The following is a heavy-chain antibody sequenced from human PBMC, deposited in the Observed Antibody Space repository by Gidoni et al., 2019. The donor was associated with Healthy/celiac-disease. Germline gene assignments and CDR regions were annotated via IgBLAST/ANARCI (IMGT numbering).Heavy chain of an antibody. CDR3: ARDGTTVTTSWYFDL. Sequence: QVQLVQSGAEVKKPGASVKVSCKASGYTFTSYYMHGVRQAPGQGLEWMGIINPSGGSTSYAQKFQGRVTMTRDTSTSTVYMELSSLRSEDTAVYYCARDGTTVTTSWYFDLWGRGTLVTVSS. V-gene: IGHV1-46*01. D-gene: IGHD4-17*01. CDR2: INPSGGST. CDR1: GYTFTSYY. J-gene: IGHJ2*01.